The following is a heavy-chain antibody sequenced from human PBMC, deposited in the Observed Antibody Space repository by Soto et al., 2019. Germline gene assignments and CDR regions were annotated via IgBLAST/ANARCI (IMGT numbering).Heavy chain of an antibody. CDR3: VRERQFVRDFYYGMDV. CDR1: GFTFNTYS. CDR2: ISNTGAHI. Sequence: EVHLVDSGGGLVKPGGSLRLSCAASGFTFNTYSMTCVRQAPGQGLEWVSSISNTGAHIYYADSVRGRFTISGDNAKNSLYLQMNSLTAEDTAVYYCVRERQFVRDFYYGMDVWGRGTTVTVSS. D-gene: IGHD6-6*01. J-gene: IGHJ6*02. V-gene: IGHV3-21*01.